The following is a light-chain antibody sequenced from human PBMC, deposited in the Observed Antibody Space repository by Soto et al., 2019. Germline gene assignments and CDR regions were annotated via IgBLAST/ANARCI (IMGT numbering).Light chain of an antibody. CDR1: SSDVGGYNY. CDR3: SSYTSSSFLRL. Sequence: QSALTQPASVSGSPGQSITISCTGTSSDVGGYNYVSWYQQHPGKAPKLIIYDVSSRPSGVSDRFSGSKSGNTASLTISGLQAEDEADYYCSSYTSSSFLRLVGGGTKVTVL. J-gene: IGLJ2*01. V-gene: IGLV2-14*01. CDR2: DVS.